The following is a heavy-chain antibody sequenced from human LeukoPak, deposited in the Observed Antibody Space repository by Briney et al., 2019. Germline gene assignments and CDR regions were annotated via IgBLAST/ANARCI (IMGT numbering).Heavy chain of an antibody. CDR3: AKDKTSYSSPYYYYGMDV. D-gene: IGHD6-13*01. Sequence: GGSLRLSCAASGFTFSSYAMHWVRQAPGKGLEWAAVISYDGSNKYYADSVKGRFTISRDNSKNTLYLQMNSLRAEDTALYYCAKDKTSYSSPYYYYGMDVWGQGTTVTVSS. J-gene: IGHJ6*02. V-gene: IGHV3-30-3*01. CDR1: GFTFSSYA. CDR2: ISYDGSNK.